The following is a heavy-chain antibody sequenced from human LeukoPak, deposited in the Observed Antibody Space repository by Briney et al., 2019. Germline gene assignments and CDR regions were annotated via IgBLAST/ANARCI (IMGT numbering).Heavy chain of an antibody. V-gene: IGHV3-74*01. Sequence: GGSLRLSCAASGFTFSRYWMHWVRQAPGKGLVWVSRINTDGSNTIYADSVKGRFSISRDNAKNTLYLQMNSLGAEDTAVYYCARSGGTYSFDMWGQGTMVTVSS. CDR3: ARSGGTYSFDM. J-gene: IGHJ3*02. D-gene: IGHD1-26*01. CDR2: INTDGSNT. CDR1: GFTFSRYW.